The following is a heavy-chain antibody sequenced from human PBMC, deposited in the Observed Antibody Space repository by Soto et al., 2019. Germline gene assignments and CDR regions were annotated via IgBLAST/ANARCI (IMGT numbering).Heavy chain of an antibody. CDR2: IYYSGST. D-gene: IGHD3-22*01. CDR1: GGSISSGGYY. CDR3: AREEFYDSSGYYDY. V-gene: IGHV4-31*03. J-gene: IGHJ4*02. Sequence: SETLSLTCTVSGGSISSGGYYWSWIRQHPGKGLEWIGYIYYSGSTYYNPSLKSRVTISVDTSKNQFSLKLSSVTAADTAVYYCAREEFYDSSGYYDYWGQGTLVTVS.